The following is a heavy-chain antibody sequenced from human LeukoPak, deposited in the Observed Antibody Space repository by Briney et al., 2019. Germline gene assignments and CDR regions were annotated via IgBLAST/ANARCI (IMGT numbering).Heavy chain of an antibody. D-gene: IGHD3-16*01. Sequence: PSETLSLTCTVSGGSISSSIYYWCLIRQPPGNGLWSSGRIYYSGSTYYNPSLNSVVTIVVDTSKHQFSLKLSSVTAADTAVYYCARRGWALWDYFDYWGQGTLVTVSS. CDR3: ARRGWALWDYFDY. CDR2: IYYSGST. V-gene: IGHV4-39*07. CDR1: GGSISSSIYY. J-gene: IGHJ4*02.